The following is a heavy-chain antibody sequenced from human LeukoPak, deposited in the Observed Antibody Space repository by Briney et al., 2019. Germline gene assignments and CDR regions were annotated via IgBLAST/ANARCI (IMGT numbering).Heavy chain of an antibody. CDR1: GGSISSSSYY. Sequence: SETLSLTCTVSGGSISSSSYYWGWIRQPPGKGLEWIGSIYYSGSTYYNPSLKSRVTISVDTSKNQFSLKLSSVTAADTAVYYCAREWYTVTTLNWFDPWGQGTLVTVSS. D-gene: IGHD4-17*01. CDR3: AREWYTVTTLNWFDP. J-gene: IGHJ5*02. CDR2: IYYSGST. V-gene: IGHV4-39*07.